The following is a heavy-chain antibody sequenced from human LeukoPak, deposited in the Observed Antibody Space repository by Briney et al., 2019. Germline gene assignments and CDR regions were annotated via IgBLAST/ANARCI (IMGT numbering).Heavy chain of an antibody. CDR1: GGSFSGYY. CDR3: ARGPLWFGELLYS. J-gene: IGHJ5*02. V-gene: IGHV4-34*01. Sequence: SETLSLTCAVYGGSFSGYYWSWIRQPPAKGLEWIGEVNHSGSTNYNPSLKSRVTISVDTSKNQFSLKLSSVTAADTAVYYCARGPLWFGELLYSWGQGTLVTVSS. D-gene: IGHD3-10*01. CDR2: VNHSGST.